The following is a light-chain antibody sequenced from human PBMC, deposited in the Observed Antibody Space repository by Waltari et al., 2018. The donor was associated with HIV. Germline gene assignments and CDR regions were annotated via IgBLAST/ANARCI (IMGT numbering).Light chain of an antibody. J-gene: IGLJ1*01. CDR3: SSYAGSNNRYV. CDR1: SSDVGGYNY. Sequence: QSALTQPPSASGSPGQSVTISCTGSSSDVGGYNYVSWSQQHPGKAPKLMIHEVSKRPSGVPDRCSGSKSGNTASLTVSGLQAEDEADYYCSSYAGSNNRYVFGTGTKVTVL. V-gene: IGLV2-8*01. CDR2: EVS.